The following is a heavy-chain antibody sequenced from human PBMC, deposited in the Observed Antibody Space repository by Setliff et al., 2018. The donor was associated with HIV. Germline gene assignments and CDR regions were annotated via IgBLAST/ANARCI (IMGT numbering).Heavy chain of an antibody. CDR3: VRDKWLVPDTFDI. J-gene: IGHJ3*02. CDR2: INGGTTT. D-gene: IGHD6-19*01. CDR1: GITVSGIY. Sequence: GSLRLSCVASGITVSGIYMTWVRQAPGKGLEWVSVINGGTTTYYADSVKGRFTISRDNSKNTLYLQMNSLRAEDMALYYCVRDKWLVPDTFDIWGQGTMVTVSS. V-gene: IGHV3-53*01.